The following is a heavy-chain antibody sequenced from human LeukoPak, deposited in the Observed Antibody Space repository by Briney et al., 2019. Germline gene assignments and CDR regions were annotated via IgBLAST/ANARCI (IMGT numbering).Heavy chain of an antibody. V-gene: IGHV4-30-4*01. D-gene: IGHD3-22*01. CDR1: GGSISSGDYY. CDR2: IYYSGST. Sequence: SETLSLTCTVSGGSISSGDYYWSWIRQPPGKGLEWIGYIYYSGSTYYNPSLKSRVTISVDTSKNQFSLKLTSVTAADTAVYYCARESYYYDSSGRRHYYFDYWGQGTLVTVSS. CDR3: ARESYYYDSSGRRHYYFDY. J-gene: IGHJ4*02.